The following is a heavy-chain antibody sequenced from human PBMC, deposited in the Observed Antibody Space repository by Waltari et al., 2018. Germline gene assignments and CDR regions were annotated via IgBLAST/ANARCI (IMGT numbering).Heavy chain of an antibody. CDR2: IYYSGST. Sequence: QVQLQESGPGLVKPSETLSLTCTVSGGSISSHYWSWIRQPPGKGLEWIGYIYYSGSTNYHPSLKSRVTISVDTSKNQFSLKLSSVTAADTAVYYCARTKRITMVQGVIIWFDPWGQGTLVTVSS. V-gene: IGHV4-59*11. J-gene: IGHJ5*02. CDR1: GGSISSHY. D-gene: IGHD3-10*01. CDR3: ARTKRITMVQGVIIWFDP.